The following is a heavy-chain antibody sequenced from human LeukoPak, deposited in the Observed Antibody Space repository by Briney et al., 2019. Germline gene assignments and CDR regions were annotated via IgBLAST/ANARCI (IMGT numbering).Heavy chain of an antibody. CDR3: ARSLNDAFDI. CDR1: GFTVSSAY. J-gene: IGHJ3*02. CDR2: IYSGGST. Sequence: GGSLRLSCAASGFTVSSAYMSWVRQAPGKGLEWVSVIYSGGSTYYADSVKGRFTISRDNSKNTLYLQMNSLRAEDTAVYYCARSLNDAFDIWGQGTMVTVSS. V-gene: IGHV3-53*01.